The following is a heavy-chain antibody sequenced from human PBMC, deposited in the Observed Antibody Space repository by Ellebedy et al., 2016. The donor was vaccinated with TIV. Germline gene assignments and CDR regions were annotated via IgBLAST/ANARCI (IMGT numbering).Heavy chain of an antibody. CDR1: GFNFGGHA. Sequence: GESLKISCTASGFNFGGHAMKWVRQAPGKGLEWVSSIGGSGYSTHYADSVKGRFTISRDNSRNTLYLQMNSLRGEDTAVYFCAKDLRDTTGWGRALDIWGQGAMVTVSS. CDR3: AKDLRDTTGWGRALDI. D-gene: IGHD1-26*01. V-gene: IGHV3-23*01. J-gene: IGHJ3*02. CDR2: IGGSGYST.